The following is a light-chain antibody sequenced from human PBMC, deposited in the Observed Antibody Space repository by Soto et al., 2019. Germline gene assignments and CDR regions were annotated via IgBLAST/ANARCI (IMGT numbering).Light chain of an antibody. Sequence: EIVLTQSPGTLSLSPGERATLSCRASQSVSSRYLAWYQQKPGQAPRLLIYGASSRATGIPDRFSGRRSGTDLTLTISRLEPEDFAVYYCQQYGTSPMYTFGQGTKLEIK. CDR3: QQYGTSPMYT. CDR1: QSVSSRY. J-gene: IGKJ2*01. V-gene: IGKV3-20*01. CDR2: GAS.